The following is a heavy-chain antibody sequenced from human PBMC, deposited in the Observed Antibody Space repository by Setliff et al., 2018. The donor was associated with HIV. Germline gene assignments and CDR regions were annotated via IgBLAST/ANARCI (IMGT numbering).Heavy chain of an antibody. D-gene: IGHD3-10*01. Sequence: SETLSLTCTVSDGSISGYYWGWIRQPPGQGLEWVGTIYYAGNTFYTPSFKSRVTISVDTSKNYVSLQLTSVSAADTATYFCARHDRRSHDSWFAQAYSFNYWGQGVLVTVSS. CDR1: DGSISGYY. V-gene: IGHV4-39*02. CDR3: ARHDRRSHDSWFAQAYSFNY. J-gene: IGHJ4*02. CDR2: IYYAGNT.